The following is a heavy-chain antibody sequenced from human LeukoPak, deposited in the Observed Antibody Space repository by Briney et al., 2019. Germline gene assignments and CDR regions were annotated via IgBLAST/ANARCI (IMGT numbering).Heavy chain of an antibody. Sequence: ASVKVSCKASGYTFTSYYMHWVRQAPGQGLEWMGIINPSGGSTSYAQKFQGRVTMTRDMSTSTVYMELSSLRSEDTAVYYCATGYCSGGSCRRDRGPVVDYWGQGTLVTVSS. CDR1: GYTFTSYY. J-gene: IGHJ4*02. CDR2: INPSGGST. D-gene: IGHD2-15*01. CDR3: ATGYCSGGSCRRDRGPVVDY. V-gene: IGHV1-46*01.